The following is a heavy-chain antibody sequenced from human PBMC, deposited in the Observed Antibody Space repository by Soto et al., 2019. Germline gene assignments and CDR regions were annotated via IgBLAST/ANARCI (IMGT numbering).Heavy chain of an antibody. CDR3: ARVYGIAVAGTLDF. J-gene: IGHJ4*02. CDR1: GSTFRTYN. V-gene: IGHV3-48*01. CDR2: ISSSTGTI. Sequence: PGGSLRLSCAASGSTFRTYNMNWVRQAPGKGLEWVSYISSSTGTIYYADSVKGRFTISRDNAKNSLYLQMNSLRAEDTAVYYCARVYGIAVAGTLDFWGQGTLVTVSS. D-gene: IGHD6-19*01.